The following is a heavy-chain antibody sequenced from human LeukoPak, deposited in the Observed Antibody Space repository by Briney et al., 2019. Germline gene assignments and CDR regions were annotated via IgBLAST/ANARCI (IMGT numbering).Heavy chain of an antibody. CDR1: GGSISSSTFY. CDR2: LYYSGST. D-gene: IGHD1-26*01. V-gene: IGHV4-39*01. CDR3: ARRQYRYSGSYSLPDY. Sequence: SETLSLTCTVSGGSISSSTFYWGWIRQPPGKGLERIGSLYYSGSTYYNPSLKSRVTISVDTSKNQFSLKLSSVTAADTAVYYCARRQYRYSGSYSLPDYWGQGTLVTVSS. J-gene: IGHJ4*02.